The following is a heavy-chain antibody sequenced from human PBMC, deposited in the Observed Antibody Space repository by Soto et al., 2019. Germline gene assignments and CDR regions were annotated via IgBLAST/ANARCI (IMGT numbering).Heavy chain of an antibody. Sequence: NPSESLSLTCTFSGGSISSSSYYRGWIRQHPGKGLEWIGSIYYSGSTYHNPSLKSRVTISVDTAKNQFSLKLSSVTAADTAVYNCSLGFGELSLLENWFGPWGQGTLVTFS. CDR1: GGSISSSSYY. D-gene: IGHD3-16*02. J-gene: IGHJ5*02. CDR2: IYYSGST. V-gene: IGHV4-39*01. CDR3: SLGFGELSLLENWFGP.